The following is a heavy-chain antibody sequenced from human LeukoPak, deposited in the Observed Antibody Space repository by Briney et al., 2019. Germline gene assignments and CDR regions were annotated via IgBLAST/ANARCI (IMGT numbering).Heavy chain of an antibody. V-gene: IGHV4-61*02. J-gene: IGHJ3*02. CDR2: IYTSGST. CDR3: ASHPCYDFWGAFDI. CDR1: GGSISSGSYY. D-gene: IGHD3-3*01. Sequence: PSETLSLTCTVSGGSISSGSYYWSWIRQPAGKGLEWIGRIYTSGSTNYNPSLKSRVTISVDTSKNQFSLKLSSVTAADTAVYYCASHPCYDFWGAFDIWGQGTMVTVSS.